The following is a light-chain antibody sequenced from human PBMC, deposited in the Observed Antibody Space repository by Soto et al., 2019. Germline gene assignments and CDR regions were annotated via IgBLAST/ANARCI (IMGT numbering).Light chain of an antibody. CDR3: CSYAGSSPPVV. V-gene: IGLV2-23*01. J-gene: IGLJ2*01. CDR1: SSDVGNYNF. CDR2: EGS. Sequence: HSALTQPASVSGSPGQSITISCTGTSSDVGNYNFVSWYQQHPGKAPKVMIYEGSKRPSGVSNRFSGSKSGNTASLTISGLQADDEADYYCCSYAGSSPPVVFGGGTKLTVL.